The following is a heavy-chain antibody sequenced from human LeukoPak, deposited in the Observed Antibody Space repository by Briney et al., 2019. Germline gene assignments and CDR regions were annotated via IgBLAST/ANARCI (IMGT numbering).Heavy chain of an antibody. Sequence: SETLSLTCTVSGGSISSYYWSWIRQPPGKGLEWIGYIYYSGSTNYNPSLKSRVTISVDTSKNQFSLKLSPVTAADTAVYYCARAISGSYSRAFDIWGQGTMVTVSS. D-gene: IGHD1-26*01. CDR1: GGSISSYY. CDR2: IYYSGST. V-gene: IGHV4-59*01. J-gene: IGHJ3*02. CDR3: ARAISGSYSRAFDI.